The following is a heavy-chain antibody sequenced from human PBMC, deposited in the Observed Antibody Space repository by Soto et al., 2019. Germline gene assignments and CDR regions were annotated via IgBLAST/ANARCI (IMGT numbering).Heavy chain of an antibody. CDR3: AKSPEWPNRYFDY. J-gene: IGHJ4*02. CDR1: GFTFSSYA. V-gene: IGHV3-23*01. CDR2: ITANSGST. Sequence: LRLSCAASGFTFSSYAMVWVRQSPWKWLEWVSTITANSGSTAYGDSVKGRFTISRDNSKSTLYLQMNSLRVEDTAAYYCAKSPEWPNRYFDYWGQGTLVTVSS. D-gene: IGHD3-3*01.